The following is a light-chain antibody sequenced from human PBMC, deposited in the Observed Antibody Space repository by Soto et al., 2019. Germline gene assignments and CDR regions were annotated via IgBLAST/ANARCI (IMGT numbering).Light chain of an antibody. CDR1: QSLLDSDGIAY. J-gene: IGKJ5*01. CDR2: KVS. V-gene: IGKV2-30*01. CDR3: MQRTHWPIT. Sequence: DIVMTQTPLSLPVTPGEPASISCRSSQSLLDSDGIAYFSWFQQRPGRSPRRLIYKVSNRDSGVPARFSGSGSGTDFALKISRVEAEDVGVYYCMQRTHWPITFGQGTRLEIK.